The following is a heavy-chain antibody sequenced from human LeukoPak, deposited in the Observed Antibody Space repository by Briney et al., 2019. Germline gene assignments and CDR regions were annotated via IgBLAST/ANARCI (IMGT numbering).Heavy chain of an antibody. V-gene: IGHV1-69*13. CDR3: ARDIYYDSSGYYFD. D-gene: IGHD3-22*01. J-gene: IGHJ4*02. CDR2: IIPIFGTA. CDR1: GGTFSSYA. Sequence: SVTVSCTASGGTFSSYAISWVRQAPGQGLEWMGGIIPIFGTANYAQKFQGRVTITADESTSTAYMELSSLRFEDTAVYYCARDIYYDSSGYYFDWGQGTLVTVSS.